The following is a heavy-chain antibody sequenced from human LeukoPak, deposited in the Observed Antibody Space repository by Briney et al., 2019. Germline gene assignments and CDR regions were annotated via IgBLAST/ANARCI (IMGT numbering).Heavy chain of an antibody. V-gene: IGHV1-2*02. CDR3: SREYQRFVHNWFDA. CDR2: INPDTGGS. D-gene: IGHD2-2*01. CDR1: LYTFTDFY. J-gene: IGHJ5*02. Sequence: AAVKVSRKTSLYTFTDFYLHWVRPAPGQGVEWMGWINPDTGGSFTTQKLQGRVTMTRDMSLNTAYMELKRPSFEDTAVCYSSREYQRFVHNWFDAWGQGTLVTVSS.